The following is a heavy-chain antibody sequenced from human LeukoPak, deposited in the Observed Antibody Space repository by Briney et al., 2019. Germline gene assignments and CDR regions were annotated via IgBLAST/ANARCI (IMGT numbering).Heavy chain of an antibody. Sequence: PSETLSLTCTVSGGSISSYYWSWIRQPPGKGLEWIGYIYYSGSTNYNPSLKSRVTISVDTSKNQFSLKLSSVTAADTAVYYATYYYDSSGSDAFDIWGQGTMVTVSS. CDR1: GGSISSYY. J-gene: IGHJ3*02. CDR3: TYYYDSSGSDAFDI. V-gene: IGHV4-59*08. D-gene: IGHD3-22*01. CDR2: IYYSGST.